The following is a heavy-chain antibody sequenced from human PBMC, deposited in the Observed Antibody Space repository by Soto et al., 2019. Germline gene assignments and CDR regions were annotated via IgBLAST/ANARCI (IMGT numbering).Heavy chain of an antibody. CDR1: GGSFSGYY. D-gene: IGHD5-12*01. V-gene: IGHV4-34*01. CDR2: INHSGST. J-gene: IGHJ4*02. Sequence: PSETLSLTCAVYGGSFSGYYWSWIRQPPGKGLEWIGEINHSGSTNYNPSLKSRVTISVDTSKNQFSLKLSSVTAADTAVYYCARLRDGYDRSTFDYWGQGTLVTVSS. CDR3: ARLRDGYDRSTFDY.